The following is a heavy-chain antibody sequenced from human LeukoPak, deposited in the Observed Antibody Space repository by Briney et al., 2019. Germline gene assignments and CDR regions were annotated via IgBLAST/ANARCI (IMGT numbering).Heavy chain of an antibody. J-gene: IGHJ4*02. CDR1: GYTFTGHS. V-gene: IGHV1-2*02. Sequence: ASVKVSCKASGYTFTGHSMYWVRQAPGQGLEWMGWIKPNSGGTNYAQKFQGRVTMTTDTSTSTAYMELRSLRSDDTAVYYCATDPVGYCSANGCYSVDYWGQGTLVTVSS. D-gene: IGHD2-15*01. CDR3: ATDPVGYCSANGCYSVDY. CDR2: IKPNSGGT.